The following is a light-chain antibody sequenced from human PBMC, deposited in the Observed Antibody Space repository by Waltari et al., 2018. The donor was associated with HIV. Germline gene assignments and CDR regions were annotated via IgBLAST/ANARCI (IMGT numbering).Light chain of an antibody. CDR2: GNS. CDR3: QSYDSSLRGHV. Sequence: QSVLTQPPSVSGAPGQRITISCPGSSSHIGAGFAVHWYQQLPGKAPKVLIYGNSNRPSGVPDRFSGSKSGTSASLAITGLQADDEGDYYCQSYDSSLRGHVFGSGTRVTVL. CDR1: SSHIGAGFA. V-gene: IGLV1-40*01. J-gene: IGLJ1*01.